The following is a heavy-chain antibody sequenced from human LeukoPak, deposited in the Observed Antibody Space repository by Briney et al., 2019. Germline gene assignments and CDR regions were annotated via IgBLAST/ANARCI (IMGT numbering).Heavy chain of an antibody. CDR3: ARDLGGATTGISFDI. V-gene: IGHV3-23*01. CDR1: GFTFSSYA. J-gene: IGHJ3*02. CDR2: ISGSGGST. Sequence: AGGSLRLSCAASGFTFSSYAMSWVRQAPGKGLEWVSAISGSGGSTYYADSVKGRFTISRDNSENTLYLQMNSLRAEDTALYYCARDLGGATTGISFDIWGQGTMVTVSS. D-gene: IGHD1-26*01.